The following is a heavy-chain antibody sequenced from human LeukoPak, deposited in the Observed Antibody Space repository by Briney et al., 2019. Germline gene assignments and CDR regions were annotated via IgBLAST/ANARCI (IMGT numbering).Heavy chain of an antibody. D-gene: IGHD3-22*01. CDR2: IRYDGSNK. J-gene: IGHJ4*02. Sequence: GGSLRLSCAASGVTFSSYGMHWVRQAPGKGLEWVAFIRYDGSNKYYADSVKGRFTISRDNSKNTLYLQMNSLRAEDTAVYYCAKDAYDSSGLDYWGQGTLVTVSS. V-gene: IGHV3-30*02. CDR1: GVTFSSYG. CDR3: AKDAYDSSGLDY.